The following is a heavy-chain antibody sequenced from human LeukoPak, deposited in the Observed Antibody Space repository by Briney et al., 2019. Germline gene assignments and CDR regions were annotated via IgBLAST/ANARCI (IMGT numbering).Heavy chain of an antibody. CDR1: GFTFSSYA. CDR2: ITDSGFTT. CDR3: ANAGFCSSTTCYNPFDH. D-gene: IGHD2-2*02. J-gene: IGHJ4*02. V-gene: IGHV3-23*01. Sequence: GGSLRLSCAASGFTFSSYAMSWVRQAPGKGLEWVSGITDSGFTTFYADSVKGRFTISRDNSKNTLYLQMNSLRAEDTAVYYCANAGFCSSTTCYNPFDHWGQGTLVTVSS.